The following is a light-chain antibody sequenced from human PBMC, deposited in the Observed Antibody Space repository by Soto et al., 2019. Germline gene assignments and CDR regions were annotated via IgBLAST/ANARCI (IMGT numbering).Light chain of an antibody. CDR2: GPS. J-gene: IGKJ1*01. CDR1: QSVPNNY. V-gene: IGKV3-20*01. CDR3: HQYATSHQT. Sequence: EIVLTQSPGTLSLSPGERATLSCRASQSVPNNYLAWYQHKPCQAPILLIYGPSSRATGIPDRFSGSGSGTDFALSISRLEPEDFAVYYCHQYATSHQTFGQGTKVEIK.